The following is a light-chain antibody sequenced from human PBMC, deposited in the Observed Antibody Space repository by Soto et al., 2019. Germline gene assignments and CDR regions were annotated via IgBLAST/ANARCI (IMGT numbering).Light chain of an antibody. J-gene: IGKJ1*01. CDR2: GAS. V-gene: IGKV3-20*01. Sequence: EIVFTQSPGTLSFPPGEGAILSCRASQSVSSSYLAWYQQKPGQAPRLLIYGASNRATGIPARFSGSGSGTDFTLTISSLEPEDFAVYYCHQRQSWPRTFGQGTKVDIK. CDR1: QSVSSSY. CDR3: HQRQSWPRT.